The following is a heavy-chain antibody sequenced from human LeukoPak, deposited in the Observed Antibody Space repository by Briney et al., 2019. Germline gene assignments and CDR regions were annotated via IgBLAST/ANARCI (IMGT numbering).Heavy chain of an antibody. CDR2: ISSSSSYI. V-gene: IGHV3-21*01. CDR1: GFTFSSYS. D-gene: IGHD5-24*01. CDR3: ASVEMATITY. J-gene: IGHJ4*02. Sequence: GGSLRLSCAASGFTFSSYSMNWVRQAPGKGLEWVSSISSSSSYIYYADSVKGRFTISRDNAKNSLYLQMNSLRAEDTAVYYCASVEMATITYWGQGTLVTVPS.